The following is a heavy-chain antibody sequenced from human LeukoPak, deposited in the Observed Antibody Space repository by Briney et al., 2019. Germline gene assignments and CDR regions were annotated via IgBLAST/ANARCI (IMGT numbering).Heavy chain of an antibody. D-gene: IGHD3-22*01. Sequence: PSETLSLTCTVSGGSISSYYWSWIRQPPGKGLEWIGYIYYSGSTNYNPSLKSRVTISVDTSKNQFSLKLSSVTAADTAVYYCARDQHYYDSSGYYYDAFDIWGQGTMVTVSS. V-gene: IGHV4-59*01. CDR2: IYYSGST. CDR1: GGSISSYY. J-gene: IGHJ3*02. CDR3: ARDQHYYDSSGYYYDAFDI.